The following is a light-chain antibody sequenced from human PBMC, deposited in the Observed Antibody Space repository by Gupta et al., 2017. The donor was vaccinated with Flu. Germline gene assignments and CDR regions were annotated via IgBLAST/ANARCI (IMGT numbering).Light chain of an antibody. J-gene: IGKJ2*01. Sequence: DIVISQSPLSLPVNPGEPASISCRSSQSLLHSNGYNYLYWYLQKPGQYPQLLIYLGSNRSSGVPDRFSSSGSGTEYTLNISSVEAEDVGVEYCMQDLQTAGDTFGQGTKLEIK. CDR1: QSLLHSNGYNY. V-gene: IGKV2-28*01. CDR2: LGS. CDR3: MQDLQTAGDT.